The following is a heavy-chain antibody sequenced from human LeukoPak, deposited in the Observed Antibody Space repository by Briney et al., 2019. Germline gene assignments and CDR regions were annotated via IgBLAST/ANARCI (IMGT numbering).Heavy chain of an antibody. V-gene: IGHV4-39*07. CDR3: ARGPKDHSSGYYYYGMDV. J-gene: IGHJ6*02. D-gene: IGHD3-22*01. CDR1: GGSISSRSYY. CDR2: IYYSGST. Sequence: SETLSLTCTVSGGSISSRSYYWGWIRQPPGKGLEWLGSIYYSGSTYYNPSLKSRVTISVDTSKNQFSLKLSSVTAADTAVYYCARGPKDHSSGYYYYGMDVWGQGTTVTVSS.